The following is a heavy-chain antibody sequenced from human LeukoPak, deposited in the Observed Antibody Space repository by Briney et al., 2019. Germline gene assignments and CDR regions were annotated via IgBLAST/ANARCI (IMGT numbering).Heavy chain of an antibody. D-gene: IGHD3-22*01. J-gene: IGHJ5*02. V-gene: IGHV4-59*08. CDR1: GGSISSYY. CDR2: IYYSGST. CDR3: ARHVRMTYYYDSSGYLYGYNWFDP. Sequence: SETLSLTCTVSGGSISSYYWSWIRQPPGKGLEWIGYIYYSGSTNYNPSLKSRVTISVDTSKNQFSLKLSSVTAADTAVYYCARHVRMTYYYDSSGYLYGYNWFDPWGQGTLVTVSS.